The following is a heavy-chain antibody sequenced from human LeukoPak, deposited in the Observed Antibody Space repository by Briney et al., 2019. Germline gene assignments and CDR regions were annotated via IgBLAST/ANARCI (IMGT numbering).Heavy chain of an antibody. V-gene: IGHV3-21*01. CDR3: ARDLDAGSGWYRRNFDY. Sequence: PGGSLRLSCAASGLTFSSYSMNWVRQAPGKGLEWVSSISSSSSYVYYADSVKGRFTISRDNAKNSLYLQMNSLRGEDTAVYYCARDLDAGSGWYRRNFDYWGQGTLVTVSS. CDR2: ISSSSSYV. J-gene: IGHJ4*02. D-gene: IGHD6-19*01. CDR1: GLTFSSYS.